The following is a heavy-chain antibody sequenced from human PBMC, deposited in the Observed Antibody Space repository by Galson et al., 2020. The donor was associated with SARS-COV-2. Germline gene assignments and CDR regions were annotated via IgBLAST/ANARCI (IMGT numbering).Heavy chain of an antibody. CDR2: IFPGDSDS. J-gene: IGHJ4*02. V-gene: IGHV5-51*01. D-gene: IGHD6-19*01. CDR1: GYTFNSNW. CDR3: GGLGGSGVAVLTY. Sequence: GESLKISCRGSGYTFNSNWIAWVRQMPGKGLEWMGVIFPGDSDSRYSPSFQGQVTFSADKSINTAYLQWSSLKASDTAMYYCGGLGGSGVAVLTYWGQGTLVTVSS.